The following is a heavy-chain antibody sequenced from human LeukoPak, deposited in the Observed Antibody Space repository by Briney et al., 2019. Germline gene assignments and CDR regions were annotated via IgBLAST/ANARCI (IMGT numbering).Heavy chain of an antibody. V-gene: IGHV3-74*01. CDR3: AKLYDSSAYYYMDV. CDR2: TNSDGSDT. CDR1: GFTFSSYW. J-gene: IGHJ6*03. Sequence: GGSLRLSCAASGFTFSSYWMHWVRHAPGKGLVWVSRTNSDGSDTSYADSVRGRFTISRDNSKNTLYLQMNSLRAEDTAVYYCAKLYDSSAYYYMDVWGKGTTVTVSS. D-gene: IGHD3-22*01.